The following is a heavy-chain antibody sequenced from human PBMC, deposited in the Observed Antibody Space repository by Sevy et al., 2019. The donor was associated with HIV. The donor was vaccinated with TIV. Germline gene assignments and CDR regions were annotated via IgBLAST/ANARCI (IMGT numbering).Heavy chain of an antibody. CDR1: GFTFSDYY. J-gene: IGHJ4*02. CDR2: ISSDGGNK. CDR3: AREDIGGRHFDH. D-gene: IGHD6-6*01. V-gene: IGHV3-11*01. Sequence: GGSLRLSCAASGFTFSDYYINWIRQAPGKGLEWVSYISSDGGNKYYANSVKGRFTISRDNAKNSVFLQMNSLRAEDTDVYYCAREDIGGRHFDHWGQGTLVTVSS.